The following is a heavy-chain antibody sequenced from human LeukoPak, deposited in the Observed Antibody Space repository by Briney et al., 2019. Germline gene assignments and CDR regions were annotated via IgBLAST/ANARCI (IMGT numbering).Heavy chain of an antibody. J-gene: IGHJ4*02. Sequence: GGSLRLSCAASGFTFSNAWMSWVRQAPGKGLEWVGRIKSKTDGGTTDYAAPVKGRFTISRDDSKNTLYLQMNSLRAEDTAAYYCAKDIAQGYTFGSIEQDYWGQGTLVTVSS. CDR3: AKDIAQGYTFGSIEQDY. CDR2: IKSKTDGGTT. CDR1: GFTFSNAW. V-gene: IGHV3-15*01. D-gene: IGHD5-18*01.